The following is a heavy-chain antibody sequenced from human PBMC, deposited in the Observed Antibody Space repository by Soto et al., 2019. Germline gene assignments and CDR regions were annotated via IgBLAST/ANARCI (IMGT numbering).Heavy chain of an antibody. CDR1: GFSLNTYGVG. CDR3: ASALGSWGAYYYDS. CDR2: IYWDNDK. D-gene: IGHD3-16*01. J-gene: IGHJ4*02. V-gene: IGHV2-5*02. Sequence: QITLKESGPTLVKPTQTLTLTCTVSGFSLNTYGVGVGWIRQPPGKALEWLALIYWDNDKRYSPSLKSRLTVTKDTSKNQVVLTLTHRDPVGAGTYYCASALGSWGAYYYDSWGQGTLLTVSS.